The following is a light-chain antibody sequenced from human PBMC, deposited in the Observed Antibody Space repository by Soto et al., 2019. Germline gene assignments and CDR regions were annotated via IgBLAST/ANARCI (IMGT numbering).Light chain of an antibody. J-gene: IGKJ1*01. CDR1: QSISSW. Sequence: DIQMTQSPSTLSASVGDRVTITCRASQSISSWLAWYQQKPGKVPKVLIYKASSLESGVTSRFSGSGSGTEFTLTISSLQPDDSATYYCQHYNGYPRTFGQGTKVEVK. CDR2: KAS. CDR3: QHYNGYPRT. V-gene: IGKV1-5*03.